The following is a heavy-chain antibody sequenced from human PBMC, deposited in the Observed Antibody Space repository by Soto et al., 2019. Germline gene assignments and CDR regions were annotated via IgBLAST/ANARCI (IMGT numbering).Heavy chain of an antibody. Sequence: GSLRLSCAASGFTFSSYGMHWVRQAPGKGLEWVAVIWYDGSNKYYADSVKGRFTISRDNSKNTLYLQMNSLRAEDTAVYYCARDWGILTGPSYFDYWGQGTLVTVSS. CDR3: ARDWGILTGPSYFDY. D-gene: IGHD3-9*01. J-gene: IGHJ4*02. CDR2: IWYDGSNK. CDR1: GFTFSSYG. V-gene: IGHV3-33*01.